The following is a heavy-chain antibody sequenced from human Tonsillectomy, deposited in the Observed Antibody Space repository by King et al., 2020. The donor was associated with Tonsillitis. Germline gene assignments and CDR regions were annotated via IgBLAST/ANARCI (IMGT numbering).Heavy chain of an antibody. Sequence: VQLVESGGGLVQPGGSLRLSCAASGFTFSSYVINWVRQGPGKGLEWVSGISSSGGDTYYADSVKGRFTISRDNSKNTLYLQMNSLRAEDTAVYFCAKDSFYHIMTGNGSFDIWGQGTIVTVSS. D-gene: IGHD3-9*01. V-gene: IGHV3-23*04. J-gene: IGHJ3*02. CDR2: ISSSGGDT. CDR1: GFTFSSYV. CDR3: AKDSFYHIMTGNGSFDI.